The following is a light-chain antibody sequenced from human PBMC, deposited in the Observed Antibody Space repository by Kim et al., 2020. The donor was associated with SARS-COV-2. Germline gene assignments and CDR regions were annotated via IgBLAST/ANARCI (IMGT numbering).Light chain of an antibody. CDR3: QQFHDYPLT. J-gene: IGKJ4*01. Sequence: DIQMTQSPSSLSASVGDKVTITCRASQAIGEVLAWCQQKPGKAPKSLIYGVYNLQPGVPSTFSGSESGTEFTLTIYNVQPEDFATYLYQQFHDYPLTFGGENKVE. CDR1: QAIGEV. CDR2: GVY. V-gene: IGKV1-16*01.